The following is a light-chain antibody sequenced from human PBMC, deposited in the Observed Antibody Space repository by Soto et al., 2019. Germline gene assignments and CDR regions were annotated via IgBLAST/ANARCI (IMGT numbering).Light chain of an antibody. J-gene: IGLJ3*02. Sequence: QSVLTQPPSVSGAPGQRVAISCTGSSSNIGAEYDVHWYQQLPGTAPKRLIYGDNNRPSGVPDRFSGSKSGTSASLAISGLQAEDEADYYCISYIPSTTTHWVFGGGTKLTVL. CDR1: SSNIGAEYD. V-gene: IGLV1-40*01. CDR2: GDN. CDR3: ISYIPSTTTHWV.